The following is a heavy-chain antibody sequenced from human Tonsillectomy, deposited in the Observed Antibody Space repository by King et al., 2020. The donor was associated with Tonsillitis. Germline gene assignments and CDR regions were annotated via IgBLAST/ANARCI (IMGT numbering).Heavy chain of an antibody. Sequence: VQLVESGGGLVQPGGSLRLSCAASGFTFSSSWMHWVRQAPGKGLVWVSRINSDGSSTSYADSVKGRFTISRDNAKNTLYLQMNSLRAEDTAVFYCARNGGCSPGFDYWGQGTLVTVSS. V-gene: IGHV3-74*01. CDR2: INSDGSST. CDR3: ARNGGCSPGFDY. J-gene: IGHJ4*02. D-gene: IGHD2-15*01. CDR1: GFTFSSSW.